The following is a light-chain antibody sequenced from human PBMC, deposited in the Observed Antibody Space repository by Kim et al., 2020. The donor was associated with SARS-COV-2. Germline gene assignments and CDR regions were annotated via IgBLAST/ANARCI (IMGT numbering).Light chain of an antibody. V-gene: IGLV3-1*01. J-gene: IGLJ1*01. CDR2: QDN. Sequence: PEQAASISCSGNNLGDREVSWYQKKPGPSPVVVIYQDNQRPSGIPERFSGSNSGNTAALTSSGTQAMDEADYYCQAWDSSTHSYVFGAGTKVTVL. CDR3: QAWDSSTHSYV. CDR1: NLGDRE.